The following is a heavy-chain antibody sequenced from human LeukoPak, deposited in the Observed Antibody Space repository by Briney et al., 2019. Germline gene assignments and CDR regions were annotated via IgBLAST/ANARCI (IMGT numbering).Heavy chain of an antibody. D-gene: IGHD3-9*01. Sequence: GGSLRLSCAASGFTFSSYSMNWVRQAPGKGLEWISYISSSGSTINYADSVKGRFTISRDSAKNSLYLQMNSLRDEDTAVYYCASSTGLGYYGMDVWGQGTTVTVSS. CDR1: GFTFSSYS. CDR3: ASSTGLGYYGMDV. V-gene: IGHV3-48*02. J-gene: IGHJ6*02. CDR2: ISSSGSTI.